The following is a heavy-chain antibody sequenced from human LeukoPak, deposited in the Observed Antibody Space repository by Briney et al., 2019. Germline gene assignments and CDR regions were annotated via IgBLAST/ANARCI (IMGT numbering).Heavy chain of an antibody. J-gene: IGHJ3*02. CDR3: ARGDYGDNVDGAFDI. CDR1: GGSISSSNYY. CDR2: IYYSGST. V-gene: IGHV4-31*03. Sequence: SETLSLTCTVSGGSISSSNYYWSWLRQHPGKGLEWIGYIYYSGSTDCNPSLKSRVAISMDTSKNQFSLNLNSVSAADTAVYYCARGDYGDNVDGAFDIWGQGTMVVVSS. D-gene: IGHD4-17*01.